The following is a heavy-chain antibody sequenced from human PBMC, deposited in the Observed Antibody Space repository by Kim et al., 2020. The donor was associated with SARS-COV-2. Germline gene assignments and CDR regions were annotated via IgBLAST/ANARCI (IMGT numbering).Heavy chain of an antibody. V-gene: IGHV3-48*03. Sequence: ADSVKCRFTISRDNAKNSLYLQMNSLRAEDTAVYYCALGDTDYYYYGMDVWGQGTTVTVSS. CDR3: ALGDTDYYYYGMDV. D-gene: IGHD4-17*01. J-gene: IGHJ6*02.